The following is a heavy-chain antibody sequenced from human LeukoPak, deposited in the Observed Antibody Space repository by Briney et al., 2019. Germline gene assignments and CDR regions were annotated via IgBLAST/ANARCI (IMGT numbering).Heavy chain of an antibody. CDR3: ARDGYSSSWPYYFDY. D-gene: IGHD6-13*01. J-gene: IGHJ4*02. Sequence: ASVKVSCKASGYTFTTYGICWARQAPGQGLEWMGWISASTGHTKYAQNLQGRVTMTTDTSTSTAYMELRSLRSDDTAVYYCARDGYSSSWPYYFDYWGQGTLVTVSS. V-gene: IGHV1-18*01. CDR2: ISASTGHT. CDR1: GYTFTTYG.